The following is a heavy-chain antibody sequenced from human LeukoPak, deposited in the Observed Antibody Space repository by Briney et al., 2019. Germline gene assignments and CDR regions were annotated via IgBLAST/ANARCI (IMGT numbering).Heavy chain of an antibody. CDR3: AWDEGGQYSISLYMDV. J-gene: IGHJ6*03. CDR2: IYSGGST. Sequence: GGSVRLSCAASGFTVSSNYMSWVRQAPGKGLEWVSVIYSGGSTYYADSVKGRFTISRDNSKNTLYLQMKSLRAEDTAMYYCAWDEGGQYSISLYMDVWGKGSTVTVSS. V-gene: IGHV3-53*01. D-gene: IGHD5/OR15-5a*01. CDR1: GFTVSSNY.